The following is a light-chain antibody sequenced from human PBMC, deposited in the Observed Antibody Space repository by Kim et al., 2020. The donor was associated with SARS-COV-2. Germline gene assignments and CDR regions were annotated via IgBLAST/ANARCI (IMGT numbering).Light chain of an antibody. CDR2: DNN. J-gene: IGLJ2*01. Sequence: QKVTISRSGNSSNIGNNYVSWYQQLPGTAPNLLIYDNNKRPSGIPDRFSGSKSGTSATLGITGLQTGDEADYYCGTWDSSLSAGVFGGGTQLTVL. CDR3: GTWDSSLSAGV. CDR1: SSNIGNNY. V-gene: IGLV1-51*01.